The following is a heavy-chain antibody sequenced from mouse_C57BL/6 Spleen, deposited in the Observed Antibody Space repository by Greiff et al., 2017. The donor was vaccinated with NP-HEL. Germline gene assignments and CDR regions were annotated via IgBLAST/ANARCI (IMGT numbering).Heavy chain of an antibody. D-gene: IGHD4-1*01. CDR1: GFNIKDYY. CDR2: IDPEDGET. J-gene: IGHJ2*01. V-gene: IGHV14-2*01. CDR3: ARPGTEYFGD. Sequence: EVQLQESGAELVKPGASVKLSCTASGFNIKDYYMHWVKQRTEQGLEWIGRIDPEDGETKYASKFQGKATITADTSSNTAYLQLSSLTSEDTAVYYCARPGTEYFGDWGKGTTLTVSS.